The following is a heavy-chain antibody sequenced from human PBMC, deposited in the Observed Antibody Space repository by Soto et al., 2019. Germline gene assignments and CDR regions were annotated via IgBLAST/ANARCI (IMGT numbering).Heavy chain of an antibody. V-gene: IGHV4-30-4*01. CDR1: GGSVNTGDNY. J-gene: IGHJ6*02. Sequence: QVQLHQSGPGLVKPSQTLSLECTVIGGSVNTGDNYWSWVRQSPGRGLEWIGYIYDTGNTFYNPALENRVTMAVDAPKDQFSLTLSSVTAADTAVYFCAREPLDGMDVWGQGTNVTVSS. CDR2: IYDTGNT. CDR3: AREPLDGMDV.